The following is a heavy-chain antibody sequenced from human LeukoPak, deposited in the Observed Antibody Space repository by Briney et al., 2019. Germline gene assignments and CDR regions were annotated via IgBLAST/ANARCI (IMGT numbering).Heavy chain of an antibody. V-gene: IGHV3-30*18. CDR3: AKEELVWNRGFDY. CDR2: ISYDGSNK. J-gene: IGHJ4*02. CDR1: GFTFSSYG. D-gene: IGHD6-13*01. Sequence: PGGSLRLSCAASGFTFSSYGMHWVRQAPGKGLEWVAVISYDGSNKYYADSVKGRFTISRDNSKNTLYLQMNSLRAEDTAVYYCAKEELVWNRGFDYWGQGTLVTVSS.